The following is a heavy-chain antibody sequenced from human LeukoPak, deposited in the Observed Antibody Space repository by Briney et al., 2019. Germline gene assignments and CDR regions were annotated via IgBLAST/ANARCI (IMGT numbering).Heavy chain of an antibody. V-gene: IGHV3-48*01. Sequence: PGGSLRLSCAASGFTFSSYSMNWVRQAPGKGLEWVSYISSSSSTIYYADSVKGRFTISRDNAKNSLYLQMNSLRAEDTAVNYCARDERYCSGGSCFYFDYWGQGTLVAVSS. CDR1: GFTFSSYS. CDR2: ISSSSSTI. J-gene: IGHJ4*02. CDR3: ARDERYCSGGSCFYFDY. D-gene: IGHD2-15*01.